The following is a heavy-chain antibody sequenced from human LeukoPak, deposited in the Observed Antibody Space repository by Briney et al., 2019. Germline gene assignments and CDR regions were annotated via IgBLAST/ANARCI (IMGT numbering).Heavy chain of an antibody. D-gene: IGHD1-1*01. CDR2: IYYSRST. CDR3: ARVYRHTLWFFDL. J-gene: IGHJ2*01. CDR1: SDSLSSDSISSYY. V-gene: IGHV4-61*01. Sequence: SETLSLTCTVSSDSLSSDSISSYYWRWVRQPPGKGLVWIGFIYYSRSTNYTPTLRCRVTMSMDTSKNQSTLKLTSVTASDTAVYYCARVYRHTLWFFDLWGRGTLVTVSS.